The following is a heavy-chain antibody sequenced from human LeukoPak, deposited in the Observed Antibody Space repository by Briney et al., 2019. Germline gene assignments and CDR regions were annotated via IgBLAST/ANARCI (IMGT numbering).Heavy chain of an antibody. CDR3: ARGGPYMVRGTPIDF. D-gene: IGHD3-10*01. V-gene: IGHV3-7*01. Sequence: GGSLRLSCAASGFTFSSYWMSWVRQAPGKGLEWVANIEQDGTEKYYVDSVKGRFTISRDNAKNSLYLQMNSLRAEDTAVYYCARGGPYMVRGTPIDFWGQGTLVTVSS. CDR1: GFTFSSYW. J-gene: IGHJ4*02. CDR2: IEQDGTEK.